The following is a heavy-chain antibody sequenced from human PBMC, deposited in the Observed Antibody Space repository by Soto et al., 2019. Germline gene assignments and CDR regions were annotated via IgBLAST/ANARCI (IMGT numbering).Heavy chain of an antibody. V-gene: IGHV3-48*01. CDR3: ARDRSTMVRGVIIPHNWFDP. D-gene: IGHD3-10*01. Sequence: HPGGSPRLSCAASGFTFSSYSMNWVRQAPGKGLEWVSYISSSSSTIYYADSVKGRFTISRDNAKNSLYLQMNSLRAEDTAVYYCARDRSTMVRGVIIPHNWFDPWGQGTLVTVSS. J-gene: IGHJ5*02. CDR1: GFTFSSYS. CDR2: ISSSSSTI.